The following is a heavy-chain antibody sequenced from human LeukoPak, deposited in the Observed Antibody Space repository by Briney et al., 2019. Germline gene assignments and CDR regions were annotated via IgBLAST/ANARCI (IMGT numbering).Heavy chain of an antibody. CDR2: IYYSGST. V-gene: IGHV4-31*03. CDR1: GGSISSGGYY. Sequence: SETLSLTCTVSGGSISSGGYYWSWIRQHPGKGLEWIGYIYYSGSTYYNPSLKSRVTISVDTSKNQFSLKLSSVTAADTAVYYCASTARPPYYDFWSGNNWFDPWGQGTLVTVSS. D-gene: IGHD3-3*01. J-gene: IGHJ5*02. CDR3: ASTARPPYYDFWSGNNWFDP.